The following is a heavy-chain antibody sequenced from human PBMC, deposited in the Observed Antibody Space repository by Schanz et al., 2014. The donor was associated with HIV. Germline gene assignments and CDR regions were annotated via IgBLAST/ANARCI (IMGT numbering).Heavy chain of an antibody. CDR1: GFTFSSYA. D-gene: IGHD3-16*01. Sequence: EVQLVESGGGVVQPGMSLTLSCAASGFTFSSYAMSWVRQAPGKGLEWVSAISGSGGSTYYADSVKGRFTISRDNSKNTLYLQMNSLRAEDTAVYYCAKDEGGGYYYYGMDVWGQGTTVTVSS. V-gene: IGHV3-23*04. J-gene: IGHJ6*02. CDR3: AKDEGGGYYYYGMDV. CDR2: ISGSGGST.